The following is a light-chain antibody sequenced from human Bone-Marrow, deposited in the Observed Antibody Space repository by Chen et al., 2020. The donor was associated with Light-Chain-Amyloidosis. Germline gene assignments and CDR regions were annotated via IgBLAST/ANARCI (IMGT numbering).Light chain of an antibody. CDR2: DDS. Sequence: SYVLTPPSSVSLAPGQPATIACGGNNIGSTSVHWYQQTPGQAPLLVVYDDSDRPSGIPERLSGSNSGNTATLTISRVEAGDEADYYCQVWDRSSDRPVFGGGTKLTVL. CDR3: QVWDRSSDRPV. J-gene: IGLJ3*02. V-gene: IGLV3-21*02. CDR1: NIGSTS.